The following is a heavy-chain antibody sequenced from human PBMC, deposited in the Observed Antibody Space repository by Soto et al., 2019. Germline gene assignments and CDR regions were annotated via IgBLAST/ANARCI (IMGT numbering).Heavy chain of an antibody. CDR2: IKQDGSEK. V-gene: IGHV3-7*03. Sequence: EVQLVESGGGLVQPGGSLRLSCAASGFTFSSYWMSWVRQAPGKGLEWVANIKQDGSEKYYVDSVKGRFTISRDNSKNTLYLQMNSLRAEDTAVYYCAKDQEVLWFGELYYFDYWGQGTLVTVSS. CDR3: AKDQEVLWFGELYYFDY. CDR1: GFTFSSYW. D-gene: IGHD3-10*01. J-gene: IGHJ4*02.